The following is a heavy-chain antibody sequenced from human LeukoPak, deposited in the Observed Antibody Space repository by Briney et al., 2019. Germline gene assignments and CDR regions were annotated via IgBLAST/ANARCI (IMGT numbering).Heavy chain of an antibody. CDR1: GYTLTELS. CDR3: ATGGFSWNLYYYMDV. V-gene: IGHV1-24*01. Sequence: GASVTVSCKVSGYTLTELSMHWVRQAPGKGLEWMGGFDPEDGETIYAQKFQGRVTMTEDTSTDTAYMELSSLRSEDTAVYYCATGGFSWNLYYYMDVWGKGTTVTVSS. D-gene: IGHD1-1*01. CDR2: FDPEDGET. J-gene: IGHJ6*03.